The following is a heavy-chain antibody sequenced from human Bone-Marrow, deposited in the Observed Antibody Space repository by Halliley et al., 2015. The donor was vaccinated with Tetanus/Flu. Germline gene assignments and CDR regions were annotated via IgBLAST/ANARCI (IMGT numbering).Heavy chain of an antibody. J-gene: IGHJ6*02. CDR2: IYYSGSA. V-gene: IGHV4-61*01. CDR3: AREGSFYENLYGMDV. CDR1: GASVWSDSSF. D-gene: IGHD3-22*01. Sequence: LRLSCSVSGASVWSDSSFWTWIRQAPGKGLEWIGYIYYSGSASYNPSLKGRVAISVDMYRHQFSLTLNSVTAADAAVYYCAREGSFYENLYGMDVWGQGTTVSVSS.